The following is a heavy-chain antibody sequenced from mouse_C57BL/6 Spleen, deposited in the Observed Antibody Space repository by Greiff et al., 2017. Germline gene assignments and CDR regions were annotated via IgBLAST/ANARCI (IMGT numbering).Heavy chain of an antibody. D-gene: IGHD1-1*01. J-gene: IGHJ2*01. CDR1: GYTFTDHT. CDR2: IYPSDGST. V-gene: IGHV1-78*01. CDR3: ARRYGRPFDD. Sequence: VQLVEPDAELVKPGASVKISCKASGYTFTDHTIHWMKQRPEQGLEWIGYIYPSDGSTKYNEKFKGKATLTVDKSSSTAYMQLNSLTSEDSAVYFCARRYGRPFDDWGQGTTLTVSS.